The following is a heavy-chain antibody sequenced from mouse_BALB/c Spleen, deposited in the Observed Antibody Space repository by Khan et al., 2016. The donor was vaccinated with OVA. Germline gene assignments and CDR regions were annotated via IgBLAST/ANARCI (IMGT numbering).Heavy chain of an antibody. Sequence: EVELVESGGGLVKPGGSLKLSCAASGFTFSSFSMSWVRQTPEKRLEWVATISSGGDNTFYSDSVKGRFTTSRDNAKNNLSLQMSSLRSEDTALYYCARSNYGTFAYWGQGTLVTVSA. CDR3: ARSNYGTFAY. CDR2: ISSGGDNT. V-gene: IGHV5-9*03. J-gene: IGHJ3*01. CDR1: GFTFSSFS. D-gene: IGHD2-1*01.